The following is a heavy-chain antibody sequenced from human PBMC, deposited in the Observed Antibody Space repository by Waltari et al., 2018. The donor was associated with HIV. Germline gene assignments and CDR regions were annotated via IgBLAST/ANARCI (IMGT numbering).Heavy chain of an antibody. CDR2: IYYSGGT. J-gene: IGHJ4*02. Sequence: QLQLQESGPGLVKPSETLSLTCTVSGGSISSSSYYWGWIRQPPGKGLEWIGSIYYSGGTYYNPSLKSRVTISVDTSKNQFSLKLSSVTAADTAVYYCVVSEKRTIFGVVNGYWGQGTLVTVSS. CDR1: GGSISSSSYY. V-gene: IGHV4-39*07. CDR3: VVSEKRTIFGVVNGY. D-gene: IGHD3-3*01.